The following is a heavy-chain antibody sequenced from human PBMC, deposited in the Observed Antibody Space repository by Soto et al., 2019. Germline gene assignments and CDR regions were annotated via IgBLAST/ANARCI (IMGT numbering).Heavy chain of an antibody. Sequence: QVHLLQSGAEVKKPGASVKVSCKVSGNTLTELSMHWVRQAPGKSLEWMGGFDPEAGKMIYGQSFQDRVTMTEDTSTDTAYMELSSLRSEDTAVYYCTVPMGTKDCSDGVCYTVAIRGLVYWGQGTLVTVSS. CDR3: TVPMGTKDCSDGVCYTVAIRGLVY. CDR2: FDPEAGKM. CDR1: GNTLTELS. D-gene: IGHD2-8*01. J-gene: IGHJ4*02. V-gene: IGHV1-24*01.